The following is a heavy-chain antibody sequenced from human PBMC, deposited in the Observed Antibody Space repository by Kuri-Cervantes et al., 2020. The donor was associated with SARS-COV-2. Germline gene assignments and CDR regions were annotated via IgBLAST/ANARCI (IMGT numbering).Heavy chain of an antibody. CDR1: GGSISSYY. J-gene: IGHJ4*02. D-gene: IGHD5-12*01. CDR3: ARARVGYDSTPVDY. CDR2: IYYSGST. Sequence: SETLSLTCTVSGGSISSYYWSWIRQPPGKGLEWIGYIYYSGSTNYNPSLKSRVTISVDTSTNQFSLKLSSVTAADTAVYYCARARVGYDSTPVDYWGQGTLVTVSS. V-gene: IGHV4-59*01.